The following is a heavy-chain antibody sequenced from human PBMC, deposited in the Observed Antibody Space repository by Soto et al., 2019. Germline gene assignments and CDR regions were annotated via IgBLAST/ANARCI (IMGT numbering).Heavy chain of an antibody. V-gene: IGHV3-30-3*01. CDR2: ISYDGSNK. CDR3: ARPGNYYDSSGYYHPFDY. D-gene: IGHD3-22*01. Sequence: QVQLVESGGGVVQPGRSLRLSCAASGFTFSSYAMHWVRQAPGKGLEWVAVISYDGSNKYYADSVKGRFTISRDNSKNTLYLQMNSLRAEDTAVYYCARPGNYYDSSGYYHPFDYWGQGTLVTVSS. J-gene: IGHJ4*02. CDR1: GFTFSSYA.